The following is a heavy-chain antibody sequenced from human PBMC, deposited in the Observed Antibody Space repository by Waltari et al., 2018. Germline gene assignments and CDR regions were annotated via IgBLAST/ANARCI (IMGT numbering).Heavy chain of an antibody. V-gene: IGHV3-23*03. Sequence: EVQLLESGGGLVQPGGSLRLSCAASGFTFSSYAMSWVRQAPGKGLEWVSVIYSGGSTYYAEVVKGRFTFSGDNSKNTLYLQMNSLRAEDTAVYYCAKENSLWFGELDHWGQGTPVTVS. J-gene: IGHJ5*02. CDR3: AKENSLWFGELDH. D-gene: IGHD3-10*01. CDR1: GFTFSSYA. CDR2: IYSGGST.